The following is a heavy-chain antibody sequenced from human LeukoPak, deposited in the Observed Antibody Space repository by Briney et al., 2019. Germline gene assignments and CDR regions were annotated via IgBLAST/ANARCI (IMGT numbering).Heavy chain of an antibody. CDR3: ARDPLAAADTRAFDY. J-gene: IGHJ4*02. CDR2: IIPILGIA. D-gene: IGHD6-13*01. Sequence: SVKVSCKASGGTFSSYTISWVRQAPGQGLEWMGRIIPILGIANYAQKFQGRVTITADKSTSTAYMELSSLRSEDTAVYYCARDPLAAADTRAFDYWGQGTLVTVSS. V-gene: IGHV1-69*04. CDR1: GGTFSSYT.